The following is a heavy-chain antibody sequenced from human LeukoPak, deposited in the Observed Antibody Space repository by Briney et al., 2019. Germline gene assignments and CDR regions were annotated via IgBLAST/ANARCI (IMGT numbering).Heavy chain of an antibody. D-gene: IGHD5-18*01. J-gene: IGHJ4*02. Sequence: ASVKVSCKASRYTFTGYYMHWVRQAPAQGLEWMGWINPNSCGTNYAQKFQGRVTMTRDTSISTAYMELSRLRSDDTAVYYCVRDGIYSYGYSLFDYWGQGSLVTVYS. CDR2: INPNSCGT. CDR1: RYTFTGYY. CDR3: VRDGIYSYGYSLFDY. V-gene: IGHV1-2*02.